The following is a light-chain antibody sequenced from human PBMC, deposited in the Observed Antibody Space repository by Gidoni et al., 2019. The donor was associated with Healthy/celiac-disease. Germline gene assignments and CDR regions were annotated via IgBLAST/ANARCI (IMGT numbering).Light chain of an antibody. CDR2: WAS. J-gene: IGKJ1*01. Sequence: DIVMTQSPDSLAVSLGERATINCKSSQSVLYSSNNKNYLAWYQQKPGQPPKLLIYWASTRESGVPDRFSGSGSGTDFTRTISSLQAEDVAVYYCQQYYSTYVGFGQGTKVEIK. V-gene: IGKV4-1*01. CDR1: QSVLYSSNNKNY. CDR3: QQYYSTYVG.